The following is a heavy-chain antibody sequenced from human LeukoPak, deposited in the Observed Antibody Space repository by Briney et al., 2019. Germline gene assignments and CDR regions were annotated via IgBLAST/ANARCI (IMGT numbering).Heavy chain of an antibody. CDR3: AGRGKEATAYDH. V-gene: IGHV3-66*01. J-gene: IGHJ4*02. Sequence: GESLRLSXAASGFTVSSSHMRWVRLAPGKGLEWVSLLHSDGTTYYAESVKGRFTISTDNSMNTLYLQMNSLRVEDTAVYYCAGRGKEATAYDHWGQGTLVTVSS. D-gene: IGHD1-1*01. CDR2: LHSDGTT. CDR1: GFTVSSSH.